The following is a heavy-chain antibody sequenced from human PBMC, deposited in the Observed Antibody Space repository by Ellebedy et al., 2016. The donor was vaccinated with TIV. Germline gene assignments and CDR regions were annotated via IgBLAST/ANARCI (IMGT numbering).Heavy chain of an antibody. D-gene: IGHD3-9*01. J-gene: IGHJ3*02. Sequence: GGSLRLSXAASGFTFSSYNMNWVHQAPGKGLEWVSYISSVLTIYYADSVKGRFTISRDNAKNSLYLQLNSLRDEDMAVYYCARGSPGWTAFDIWGQGTMVTVSS. V-gene: IGHV3-48*02. CDR1: GFTFSSYN. CDR2: ISSVLTI. CDR3: ARGSPGWTAFDI.